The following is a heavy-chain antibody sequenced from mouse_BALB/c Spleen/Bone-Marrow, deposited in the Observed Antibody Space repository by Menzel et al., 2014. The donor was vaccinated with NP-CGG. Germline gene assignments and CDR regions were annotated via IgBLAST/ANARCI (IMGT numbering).Heavy chain of an antibody. CDR1: GYAFSIYW. CDR3: ARGGISSNY. J-gene: IGHJ2*01. V-gene: IGHV1-80*01. Sequence: VQLQQSGAELVRPGSSVKISCKASGYAFSIYWMNLVKQRPGQGLEWIGQIYPGDDDTDYNGKFKGKATLTADRSSNTTYMQLNSLTAEDSAVYFCARGGISSNYWGQGTTLTVSS. CDR2: IYPGDDDT.